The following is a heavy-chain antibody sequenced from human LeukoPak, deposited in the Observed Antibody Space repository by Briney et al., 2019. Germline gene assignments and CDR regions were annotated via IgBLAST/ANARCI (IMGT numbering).Heavy chain of an antibody. J-gene: IGHJ4*02. V-gene: IGHV1-2*02. CDR3: ASDPSNSGYDYLYYFDY. Sequence: GASLKVSCKASGYSFTGFYIHWVRQAPGQGLEWMGWINPNSGGPKYAQKFQGRVTMTRDTSISTAYMELSRLKSDDTAVYFCASDPSNSGYDYLYYFDYWGQGTLVTVSS. D-gene: IGHD5-12*01. CDR1: GYSFTGFY. CDR2: INPNSGGP.